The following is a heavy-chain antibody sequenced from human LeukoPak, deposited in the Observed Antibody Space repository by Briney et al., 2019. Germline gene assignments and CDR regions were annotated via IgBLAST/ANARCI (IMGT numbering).Heavy chain of an antibody. J-gene: IGHJ5*02. CDR3: ARVVGYYYGSGSYMPCWFDP. CDR1: GYIFTDYY. D-gene: IGHD3-10*01. CDR2: INPNSGGT. V-gene: IGHV1-2*02. Sequence: ASVKVSCKASGYIFTDYYMHWVRQAPGQGLEWVGWINPNSGGTNSAQKFQGRVTMTGDASTSTAYMELSSLTSDDTAVYYCARVVGYYYGSGSYMPCWFDPWGQGTLVTVSS.